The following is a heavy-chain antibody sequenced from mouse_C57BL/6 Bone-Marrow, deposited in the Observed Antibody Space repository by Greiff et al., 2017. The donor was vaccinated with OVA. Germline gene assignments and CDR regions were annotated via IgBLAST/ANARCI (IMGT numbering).Heavy chain of an antibody. Sequence: QVQLQQPGAELVRPGSSVKLSCKASGYTFTSYWMDWVKQRPGQGLEWIGNIYPSDSETHYNQKFKDKATLTVDKSSSTAYMQLSSLTSEDSAVYYCARKDSSVYMGFAYWGQGTLVTVSA. CDR3: ARKDSSVYMGFAY. CDR2: IYPSDSET. V-gene: IGHV1-61*01. D-gene: IGHD3-2*02. J-gene: IGHJ3*01. CDR1: GYTFTSYW.